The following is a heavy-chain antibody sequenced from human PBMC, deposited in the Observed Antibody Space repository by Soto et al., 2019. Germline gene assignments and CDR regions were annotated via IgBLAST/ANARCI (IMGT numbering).Heavy chain of an antibody. Sequence: EVQLVESGGGLVKPGGSLRLSCAASGFTFSSYSMNWVRQAPGKGLEWVSSISSSSSYIYYADSVKGRFTISRDNAKNSLYLQRNSLRAEDTAVYYCARGGYCTNGVCSFTYWGKGTLVTVAS. V-gene: IGHV3-21*01. D-gene: IGHD2-8*01. J-gene: IGHJ4*02. CDR2: ISSSSSYI. CDR1: GFTFSSYS. CDR3: ARGGYCTNGVCSFTY.